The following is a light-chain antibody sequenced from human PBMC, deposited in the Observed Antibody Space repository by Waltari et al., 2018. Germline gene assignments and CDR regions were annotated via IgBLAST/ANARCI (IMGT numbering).Light chain of an antibody. J-gene: IGLJ2*01. V-gene: IGLV2-14*01. CDR3: SSYTGSSSLDVV. CDR2: EVT. Sequence: QSALTQPASVSGSPGQSITISCTCTSSDIGGYNYVSWYQQHPGKAPKLMIYEVTNRPSGVSNRFSGSKSGNTASLTISGLQAEDEADYYCSSYTGSSSLDVVFGGGTKLTVL. CDR1: SSDIGGYNY.